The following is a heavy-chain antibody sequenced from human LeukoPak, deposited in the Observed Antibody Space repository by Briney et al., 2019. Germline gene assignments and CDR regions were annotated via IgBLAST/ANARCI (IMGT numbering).Heavy chain of an antibody. V-gene: IGHV3-21*01. J-gene: IGHJ4*02. D-gene: IGHD3-22*01. CDR3: ARVDYYDSSGYYYENFDY. CDR1: EFIFSSYG. CDR2: ISSSSSYI. Sequence: GTSLRLSCLASEFIFSSYGMNWVRQAPGKGLEWVSSISSSSSYIYYADSVKGRFTISRDNAKNSLYLQMNSLRAEDTAVYYCARVDYYDSSGYYYENFDYWGQGTLVTVSS.